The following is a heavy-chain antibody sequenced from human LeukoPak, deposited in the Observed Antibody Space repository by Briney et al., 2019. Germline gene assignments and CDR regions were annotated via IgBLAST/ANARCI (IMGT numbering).Heavy chain of an antibody. J-gene: IGHJ6*02. CDR3: ARQPYFGVVIPYYYYGMDV. D-gene: IGHD3-3*01. CDR1: GGSISSSSYY. V-gene: IGHV4-39*01. Sequence: SETLSLTCTVSGGSISSSSYYWGWIRPPPGKGLGWIGGIYYSGSTYYNPSLKSRVTISVDTSKNQFSLKLSSVTAADTAVYYCARQPYFGVVIPYYYYGMDVWGQGTTVTVSS. CDR2: IYYSGST.